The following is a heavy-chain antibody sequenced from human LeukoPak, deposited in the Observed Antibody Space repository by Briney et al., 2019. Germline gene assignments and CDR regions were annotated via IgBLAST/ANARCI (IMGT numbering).Heavy chain of an antibody. D-gene: IGHD3-22*01. CDR1: GYTFTGYY. V-gene: IGHV1-2*02. CDR2: INPNSGGT. CDR3: ARAAPRYYDSSGYYRDNWFDP. J-gene: IGHJ5*02. Sequence: ASVKVSCKASGYTFTGYYMHWVRQAPGQGLEWMGWINPNSGGTNYAQKFQGRVAMTRDTSISTAYMELSRLRSDDTAVYYCARAAPRYYDSSGYYRDNWFDPWGQGTLVTVSS.